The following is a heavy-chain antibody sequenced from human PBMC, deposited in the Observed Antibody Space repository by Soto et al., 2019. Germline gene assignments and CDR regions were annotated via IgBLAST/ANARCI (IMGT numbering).Heavy chain of an antibody. J-gene: IGHJ4*02. D-gene: IGHD3-10*01. V-gene: IGHV1-18*01. Sequence: QVQLVQSGAEVKKPGASVKVSCKASGYTFTSYGINWVRQAPGQGLEWMGWISAYNGNTNYAQKVQGRVTMPTDASTRTAYMELRSLRSDDTAVYYCVRDKGDGSGSYYGYWGQGTLVTVSS. CDR3: VRDKGDGSGSYYGY. CDR1: GYTFTSYG. CDR2: ISAYNGNT.